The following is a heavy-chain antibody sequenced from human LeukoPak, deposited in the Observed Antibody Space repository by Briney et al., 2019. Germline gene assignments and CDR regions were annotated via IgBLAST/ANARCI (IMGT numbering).Heavy chain of an antibody. Sequence: GASVKVSCKASGYTFTSYDINWVRQATGQGLEWMGYMNPNTGDTGYAQKLQGRVTMTRDTSISTAYMELSSLGSEDTAVCYCARGREIVVVPAASLNDFWGQGTLVTVSS. CDR2: MNPNTGDT. CDR3: ARGREIVVVPAASLNDF. V-gene: IGHV1-8*01. J-gene: IGHJ4*02. CDR1: GYTFTSYD. D-gene: IGHD2-2*01.